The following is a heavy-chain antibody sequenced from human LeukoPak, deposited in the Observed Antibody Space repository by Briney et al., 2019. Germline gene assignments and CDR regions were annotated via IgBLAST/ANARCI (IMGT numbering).Heavy chain of an antibody. J-gene: IGHJ4*02. D-gene: IGHD3-16*02. CDR3: ARKITLWGTYPRPLSPFDY. V-gene: IGHV4-39*01. CDR1: RGSTSSSSYY. CDR2: IYYSGST. Sequence: PSETLSLTCTLSRGSTSSSSYYSGWIRLPPRKWLECIGIIYYSGSTSYNPSLKSRLTISVDTSKNQFSLKVSSVTAADTAVYYCARKITLWGTYPRPLSPFDYWGQGTLVTVSS.